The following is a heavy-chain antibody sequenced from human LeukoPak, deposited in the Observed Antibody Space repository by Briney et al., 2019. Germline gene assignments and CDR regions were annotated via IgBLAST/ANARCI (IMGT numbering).Heavy chain of an antibody. J-gene: IGHJ4*02. CDR3: ARDRLDGYNYYFDY. CDR2: IYYSGST. CDR1: GGSISSSSYC. D-gene: IGHD5-24*01. Sequence: SETLSLTCTVSGGSISSSSYCWGWIRQPPGKGLEWIGSIYYSGSTYYNPSLKSRVTISVDTSKNQFSLKLSSVTAADTAVYYCARDRLDGYNYYFDYWGQGTLVTVSS. V-gene: IGHV4-39*07.